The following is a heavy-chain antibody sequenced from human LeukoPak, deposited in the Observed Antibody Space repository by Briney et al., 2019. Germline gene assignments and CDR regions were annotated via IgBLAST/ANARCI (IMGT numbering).Heavy chain of an antibody. V-gene: IGHV4-39*07. CDR2: IYYSGST. D-gene: IGHD3-3*01. CDR1: GGSISSSSYY. CDR3: ARTPRPYYDFWSGYPNWFGP. Sequence: SETLSLTCTVSGGSISSSSYYWGWIRQPPGKGLEWIVSIYYSGSTYCNPSLKSRFTISVDTSKNQFSLKLSSVTAADTAVYYCARTPRPYYDFWSGYPNWFGPWGQGTLVTVSS. J-gene: IGHJ5*02.